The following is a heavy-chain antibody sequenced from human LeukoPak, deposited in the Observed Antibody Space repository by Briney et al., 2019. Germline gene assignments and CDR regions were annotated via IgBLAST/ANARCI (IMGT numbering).Heavy chain of an antibody. D-gene: IGHD2-2*02. CDR2: IYTSGST. V-gene: IGHV4-4*07. Sequence: SETLSLTCTVSGGSISSYYWSWIRQPAGKGLEWIGRIYTSGSTNYNPSLKSRVTMSVDTSKNQFSLKLSSVTAADTAVYYCARGGYCSSTSCYNHNWFDPWGQGTLVTVSS. CDR1: GGSISSYY. J-gene: IGHJ5*02. CDR3: ARGGYCSSTSCYNHNWFDP.